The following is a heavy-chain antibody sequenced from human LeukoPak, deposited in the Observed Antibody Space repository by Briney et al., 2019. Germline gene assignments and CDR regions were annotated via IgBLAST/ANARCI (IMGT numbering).Heavy chain of an antibody. D-gene: IGHD2-21*02. Sequence: SGGSLRLSCAASGFTFSSYGMHWVRQASGKGLEWVAVIWYDGSKKYYADSVKGRFTISRDNSKNTVYLQMNSLRAEDTAVYYCARVSPEIVVVTGTGAPDYWGQGTLVTVSS. CDR3: ARVSPEIVVVTGTGAPDY. CDR2: IWYDGSKK. CDR1: GFTFSSYG. V-gene: IGHV3-33*01. J-gene: IGHJ4*02.